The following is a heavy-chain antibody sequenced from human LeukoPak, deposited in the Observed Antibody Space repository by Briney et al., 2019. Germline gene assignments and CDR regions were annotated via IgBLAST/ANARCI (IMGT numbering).Heavy chain of an antibody. Sequence: PGGSLRLSCAASGFTFSSYSMNWVRQAPGNGLEWVSYISSSSGSIYYADSVKGRFTISRDNAKNSLFLQMTSLRAEDTAVYYCARQNGAGYYYYFDSWGQGTLVTVSS. CDR3: ARQNGAGYYYYFDS. CDR2: ISSSSGSI. CDR1: GFTFSSYS. J-gene: IGHJ4*02. D-gene: IGHD3-22*01. V-gene: IGHV3-48*01.